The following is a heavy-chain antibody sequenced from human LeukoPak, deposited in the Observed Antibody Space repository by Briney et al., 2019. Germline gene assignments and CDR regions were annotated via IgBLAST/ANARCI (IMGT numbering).Heavy chain of an antibody. J-gene: IGHJ4*02. Sequence: GGSLRLSCAASGFTFSEYNMHWVRHAPGKGLEYVSAISTNGGSTHYADSVKGRFTISRDDPKSTLDLQVGSLRPEDMAVYYCARGFRFYGSGIDYWGQGTLVTV. D-gene: IGHD3-10*01. CDR1: GFTFSEYN. CDR2: ISTNGGST. CDR3: ARGFRFYGSGIDY. V-gene: IGHV3-64*02.